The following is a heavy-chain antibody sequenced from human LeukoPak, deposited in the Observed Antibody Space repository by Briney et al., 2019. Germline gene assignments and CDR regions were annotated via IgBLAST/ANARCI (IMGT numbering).Heavy chain of an antibody. Sequence: SETLSLTCAVYGGSFSGYYWSWIRQPPGKGLEWIGEINHSGSTYYNPSLKSRVTISVDTSKNQFSLKLSSVTAADTAVYYCARHLYYDILTGYYHYYYYMDVWGKGTTVTISS. CDR2: INHSGST. V-gene: IGHV4-34*01. CDR3: ARHLYYDILTGYYHYYYYMDV. D-gene: IGHD3-9*01. CDR1: GGSFSGYY. J-gene: IGHJ6*03.